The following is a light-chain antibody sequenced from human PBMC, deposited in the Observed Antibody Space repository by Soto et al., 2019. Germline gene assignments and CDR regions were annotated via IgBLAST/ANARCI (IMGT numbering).Light chain of an antibody. J-gene: IGKJ4*01. V-gene: IGKV3-15*01. CDR1: QSVYTT. CDR2: SAS. Sequence: EIVMTQSPATLSVSPGERATLSCRASQSVYTTLAWYQQRPGQAPRLLIYSASTRATGIPARFSGSGSGTELTLTISSLQSEDFEVYYGQQYNKWPLTFGGGTTVEIK. CDR3: QQYNKWPLT.